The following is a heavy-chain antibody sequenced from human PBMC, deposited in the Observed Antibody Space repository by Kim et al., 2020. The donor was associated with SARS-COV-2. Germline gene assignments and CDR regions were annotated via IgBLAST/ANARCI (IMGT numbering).Heavy chain of an antibody. CDR2: IGTAGDT. CDR3: ARAFSIRAVAGGGFYFDY. Sequence: GGSLRLSCAASGFTFSSYDMHWVRQATGKGLEWVSAIGTAGDTYYPGSVKGRFTISRENAKNSLYLQMNSLRAGDTAVYYCARAFSIRAVAGGGFYFDYWGQGTLVTVSS. J-gene: IGHJ4*02. CDR1: GFTFSSYD. D-gene: IGHD6-19*01. V-gene: IGHV3-13*04.